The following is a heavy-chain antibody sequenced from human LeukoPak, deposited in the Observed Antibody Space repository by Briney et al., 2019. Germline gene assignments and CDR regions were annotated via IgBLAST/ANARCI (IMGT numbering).Heavy chain of an antibody. CDR3: ARDWGTAMGYNWFDP. Sequence: GGSLRLSCAASGFTFSSYAMHWVRQAPGKGLEWVAVISYDGSNKYYADSVKGRFTISRDNSKNTLYLQMNSLRAEDTAVYYCARDWGTAMGYNWFDPWGQGTLVTVSS. CDR1: GFTFSSYA. D-gene: IGHD5-18*01. CDR2: ISYDGSNK. J-gene: IGHJ5*02. V-gene: IGHV3-30-3*01.